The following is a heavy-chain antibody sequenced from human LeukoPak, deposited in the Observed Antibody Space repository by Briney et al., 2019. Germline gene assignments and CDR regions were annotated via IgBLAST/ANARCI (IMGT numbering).Heavy chain of an antibody. V-gene: IGHV3-21*05. Sequence: GGSLRLSCAASGFTFSRYSMNWVRQAPGKGLEWVSHISSRSSDTYYADSVKGRFTISRDNAKNSLYLQMNSLRAEGTAVYYCARGSGSYSGGMDVWGQGTTVTVSS. CDR3: ARGSGSYSGGMDV. CDR2: ISSRSSDT. CDR1: GFTFSRYS. D-gene: IGHD3-10*01. J-gene: IGHJ6*02.